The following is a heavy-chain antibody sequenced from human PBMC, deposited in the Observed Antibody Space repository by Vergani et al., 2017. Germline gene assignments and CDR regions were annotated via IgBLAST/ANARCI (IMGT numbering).Heavy chain of an antibody. V-gene: IGHV4-38-2*02. CDR1: GYSISSGYY. Sequence: QVQLQESGPGLVKPSETLSLTCAVSGYSISSGYYWGWIRQPPGKGLEWIGSIYHSGSTYYNPSLKSRVTISVDTSKNQFSLKLSSLTAADTAVYYCARDRGNYYYYMDVWGKGTTVTVSS. J-gene: IGHJ6*03. D-gene: IGHD3-10*01. CDR2: IYHSGST. CDR3: ARDRGNYYYYMDV.